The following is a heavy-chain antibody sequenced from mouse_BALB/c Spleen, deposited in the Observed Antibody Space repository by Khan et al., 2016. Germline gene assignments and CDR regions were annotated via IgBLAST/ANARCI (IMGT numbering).Heavy chain of an antibody. J-gene: IGHJ2*01. CDR1: GFTFTDYY. D-gene: IGHD1-2*01. Sequence: EVQLVESGGGLVQPGGSLRLSCATSGFTFTDYYMSWVSQPPGKALEWLGFIRNKANGYTTEYSASVKGRFTISRDNSQSILYLKMNTLRAAASATDYWARGLRPPYYFDYWGQGTTLTVS. CDR2: IRNKANGYTT. V-gene: IGHV7-3*02. CDR3: ARGLRPPYYFDY.